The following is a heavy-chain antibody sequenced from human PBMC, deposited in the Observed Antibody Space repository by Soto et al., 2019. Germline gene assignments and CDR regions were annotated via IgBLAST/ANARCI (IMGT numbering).Heavy chain of an antibody. CDR1: GFSFSSDS. D-gene: IGHD1-7*01. CDR2: ISSSGSFK. CDR3: ARDPPTGTTLDWVDS. J-gene: IGHJ5*01. Sequence: PGGSLRLSCAASGFSFSSDSMGWVRQAPGKGLEWVSSISSSGSFKNYADSVKGRFTISRDNSKNSLYLQMNSLKDEDTAVYYCARDPPTGTTLDWVDSWGQGTLVTVSS. V-gene: IGHV3-21*01.